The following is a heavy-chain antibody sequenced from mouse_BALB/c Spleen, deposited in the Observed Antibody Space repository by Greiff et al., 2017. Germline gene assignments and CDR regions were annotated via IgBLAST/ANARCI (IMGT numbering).Heavy chain of an antibody. CDR3: ARDNYGDGFAY. J-gene: IGHJ3*01. CDR2: ISYDGSN. CDR1: GYSITSGYY. Sequence: EVKLMESGPGLVKPSQSLSLTCSVTGYSITSGYYWYWIRQFPGNKLEWMGYISYDGSNNYNPSLKNRISITRDTSKNQFFLKLNSVTTEDTATYYCARDNYGDGFAYWGQGTLVTVSA. D-gene: IGHD1-2*01. V-gene: IGHV3-6*02.